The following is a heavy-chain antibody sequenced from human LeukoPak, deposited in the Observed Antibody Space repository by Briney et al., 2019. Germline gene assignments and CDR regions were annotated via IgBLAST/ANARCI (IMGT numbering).Heavy chain of an antibody. D-gene: IGHD4-11*01. CDR1: GYTFTGYY. CDR3: ARRRGDYSIDY. CDR2: INPNSGGT. J-gene: IGHJ4*02. V-gene: IGHV1-2*02. Sequence: GASVKVSCKASGYTFTGYYMHWVRQAPGQGLEWMGWINPNSGGTNYAQKFQGRVTMTRDTSISTAYLQWSSLKASDTAMYYCARRRGDYSIDYWGQGTLVTVSS.